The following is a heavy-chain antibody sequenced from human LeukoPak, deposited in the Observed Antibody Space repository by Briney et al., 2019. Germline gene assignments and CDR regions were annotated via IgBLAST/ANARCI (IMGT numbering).Heavy chain of an antibody. CDR3: ARVGTYGSGSYSPLDY. CDR1: GGSISSYY. J-gene: IGHJ4*02. Sequence: PSETLSLTCTVSGGSISSYYWSWIRQPPGKGLEWIGYIYYSGSTNYNPSLKSRVTISVDTSKNQFSLKLSSVTAADTAVYYCARVGTYGSGSYSPLDYWGQGTLVTVSS. V-gene: IGHV4-59*01. D-gene: IGHD3-10*01. CDR2: IYYSGST.